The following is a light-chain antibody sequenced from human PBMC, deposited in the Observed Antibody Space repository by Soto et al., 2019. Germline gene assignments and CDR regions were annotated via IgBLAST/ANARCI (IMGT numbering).Light chain of an antibody. CDR3: ASWDASLSATQVV. CDR1: NSNIGRFA. CDR2: GDD. J-gene: IGLJ3*02. V-gene: IGLV1-44*01. Sequence: QSVLTQPPSASGTPGQRVTISCSGSNSNIGRFAVNWYQQLPGTAPKLLVYGDDQRPSGVPDRFSGSKSGASASLAISGLQSDDEADYYCASWDASLSATQVVFGGGTKLTVL.